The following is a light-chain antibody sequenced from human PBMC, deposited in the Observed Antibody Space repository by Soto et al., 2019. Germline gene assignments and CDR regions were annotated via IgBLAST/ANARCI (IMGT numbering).Light chain of an antibody. J-gene: IGLJ3*02. CDR1: SSDVGGYNY. CDR2: DVS. CDR3: SSYTSSSTPPWV. Sequence: QSALTQPASVSGSPGQSITISCTGTSSDVGGYNYVSWYQQHPGKAPKLMIYDVSNRPSGVSNRFSGSKSGNTASLTISGLQAGDEADYYCSSYTSSSTPPWVFGGGTKLTVL. V-gene: IGLV2-14*01.